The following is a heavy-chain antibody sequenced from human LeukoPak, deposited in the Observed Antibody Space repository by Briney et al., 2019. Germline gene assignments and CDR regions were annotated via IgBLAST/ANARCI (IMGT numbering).Heavy chain of an antibody. D-gene: IGHD2-15*01. CDR3: ARDYRGRYCSGGSCYVDWFDP. CDR1: GGSISSYY. CDR2: IYTSGST. J-gene: IGHJ5*02. V-gene: IGHV4-4*07. Sequence: KPSETLSLTCTVSGGSISSYYWSWIRQPAGKGLEWIGRIYTSGSTNYNPSLKSRVTMSVDTSKNQFSLKLSSVTAGDTAVYYCARDYRGRYCSGGSCYVDWFDPWGQGTLVTVSS.